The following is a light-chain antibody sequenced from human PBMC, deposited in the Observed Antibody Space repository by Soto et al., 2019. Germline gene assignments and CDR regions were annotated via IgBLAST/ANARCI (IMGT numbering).Light chain of an antibody. CDR1: ISNIGAGYD. Sequence: QSVLTQPPSVSGAPGQRVTIACTGSISNIGAGYDVHWYQQLPGTAPKLLSYGNSNRPSGVPDRFSGSKSGTSASLAITGLQAEDEADYYCQSYDSSLSGYVFGTGTQLTVL. CDR3: QSYDSSLSGYV. J-gene: IGLJ1*01. V-gene: IGLV1-40*01. CDR2: GNS.